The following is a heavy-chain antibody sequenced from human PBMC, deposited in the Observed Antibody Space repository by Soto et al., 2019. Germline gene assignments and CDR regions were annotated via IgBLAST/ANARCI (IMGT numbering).Heavy chain of an antibody. CDR1: GFTFSGSA. Sequence: HPGGSLRLSCAASGFTFSGSAMHWVRQASGKGLEWVGRIRSKANSYATAYAASVKGRFTISRDDSKNTAYLQMNSLKTEDTAVYYCTTIQLWLDAFDIWGQGTMVTVSS. D-gene: IGHD5-18*01. CDR3: TTIQLWLDAFDI. V-gene: IGHV3-73*01. CDR2: IRSKANSYAT. J-gene: IGHJ3*02.